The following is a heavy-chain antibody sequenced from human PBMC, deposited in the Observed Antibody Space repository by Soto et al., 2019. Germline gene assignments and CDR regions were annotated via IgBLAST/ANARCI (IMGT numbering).Heavy chain of an antibody. J-gene: IGHJ5*02. CDR3: ARVVPGAEAWFGP. CDR2: ISLYSDGT. Sequence: QVQLVQSGGEVKRPGASVKVSCKTSGYTFSNYGITWVRKAPGQPLEWLGWISLYSDGTNYAQKFQGRVSMTTVTSTPTAYMELRIRRSDDTAVYYCARVVPGAEAWFGPWGQGTLGTVA. D-gene: IGHD2-2*01. V-gene: IGHV1-18*01. CDR1: GYTFSNYG.